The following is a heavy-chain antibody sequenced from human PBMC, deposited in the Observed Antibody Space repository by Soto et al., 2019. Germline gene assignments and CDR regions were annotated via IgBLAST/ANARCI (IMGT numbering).Heavy chain of an antibody. CDR3: AKDTYYDILTGYSNHYYYYGMDV. CDR2: ISGSGGST. V-gene: IGHV3-23*01. Sequence: GGSLRLSCAASGFTFSSYAMSWVRQAPGKGLEWVSAISGSGGSTYYADSVKGRFTISRDNSKNTLYLQMNSLRAEDTAVYYCAKDTYYDILTGYSNHYYYYGMDVWGQGTTVTVSS. D-gene: IGHD3-9*01. J-gene: IGHJ6*02. CDR1: GFTFSSYA.